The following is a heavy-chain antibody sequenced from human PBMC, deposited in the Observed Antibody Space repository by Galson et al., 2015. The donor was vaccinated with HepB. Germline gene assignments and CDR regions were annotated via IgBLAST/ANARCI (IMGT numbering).Heavy chain of an antibody. CDR2: IKPDGSDT. J-gene: IGHJ5*02. Sequence: SLRLSCAASGFTFDDYWMHWVRQAPGKGLVWVARIKPDGSDTYYADSVRDRFTISSDNAKNTQYLQMNSRRVEDTALYYCARGLYGDPVGKGSWGQGTLVTVSS. V-gene: IGHV3-74*01. D-gene: IGHD4-17*01. CDR3: ARGLYGDPVGKGS. CDR1: GFTFDDYW.